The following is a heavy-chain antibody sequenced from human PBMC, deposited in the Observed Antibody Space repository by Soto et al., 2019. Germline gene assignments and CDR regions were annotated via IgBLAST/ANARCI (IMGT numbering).Heavy chain of an antibody. D-gene: IGHD3-3*01. V-gene: IGHV3-21*01. CDR1: GFAFSSHP. CDR2: ISSSSSYI. J-gene: IGHJ6*02. CDR3: ARDGLTFGTSYYYYGMDV. Sequence: GSLRLSCAASGFAFSSHPMSWVRQAPGKGLEWVSSISSSSSYIYYADSVKGRFTISRDNAKNSLYLQMNSLRAEDTAVYYCARDGLTFGTSYYYYGMDVWGQGTTVTVSS.